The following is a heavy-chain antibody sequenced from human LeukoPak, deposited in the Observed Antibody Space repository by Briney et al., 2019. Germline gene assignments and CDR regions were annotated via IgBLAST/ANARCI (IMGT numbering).Heavy chain of an antibody. Sequence: SETLSLTCAVYGGSFSGYYWSWIRQPPGKGLEWIGEINRSGSTYYNPSLKSRVTISVDTSKNQFSLKLSSVTAADTAVYYCARHPYSYDYVSHWFDPWGQGTLVTVAS. V-gene: IGHV4-34*01. CDR1: GGSFSGYY. J-gene: IGHJ5*02. CDR2: INRSGST. D-gene: IGHD5-18*01. CDR3: ARHPYSYDYVSHWFDP.